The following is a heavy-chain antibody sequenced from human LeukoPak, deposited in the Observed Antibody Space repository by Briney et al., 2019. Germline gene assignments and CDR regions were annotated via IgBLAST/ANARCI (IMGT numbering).Heavy chain of an antibody. CDR3: AVSFYYYYMDV. Sequence: GGSLRLSCAASGFTFSSYAMSWVRQAPGKGLEWVSAVSGSAGSTYYADSVKGRFTISRDNSKNTLYLQMNSLRAENTAGYYCAVSFYYYYMDVWGKGTTVTVSS. J-gene: IGHJ6*03. D-gene: IGHD1-7*01. CDR2: VSGSAGST. CDR1: GFTFSSYA. V-gene: IGHV3-23*01.